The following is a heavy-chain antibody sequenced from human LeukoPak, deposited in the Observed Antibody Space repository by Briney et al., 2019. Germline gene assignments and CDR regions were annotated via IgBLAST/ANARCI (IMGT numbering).Heavy chain of an antibody. V-gene: IGHV3-30*03. D-gene: IGHD3-10*01. CDR3: ASYPFSRSGRSQDWFDP. CDR1: GFTFSNYG. J-gene: IGHJ5*02. CDR2: ISYDGSNK. Sequence: GGSLRLSCAASGFTFSNYGMHWVRQAPGKGLEWVTLISYDGSNKYYADSVKGRFTISRDNSKNTLYLQMNSLRAEDTAVYYCASYPFSRSGRSQDWFDPWGQGTLVTVSS.